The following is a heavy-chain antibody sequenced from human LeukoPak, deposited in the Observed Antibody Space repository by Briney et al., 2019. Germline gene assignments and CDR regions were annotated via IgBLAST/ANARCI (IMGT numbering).Heavy chain of an antibody. Sequence: ASAKVSCKVSGYTLTELSMHWVRQAPGKGLEWMGGFDPEDGETIYAQKFQGRVTMTEDTSTDTAYMELSSLRSEDTAVYYCATWYYYDNSDYYLADYWGQGTLVTVSS. CDR2: FDPEDGET. J-gene: IGHJ4*02. CDR1: GYTLTELS. CDR3: ATWYYYDNSDYYLADY. V-gene: IGHV1-24*01. D-gene: IGHD3-22*01.